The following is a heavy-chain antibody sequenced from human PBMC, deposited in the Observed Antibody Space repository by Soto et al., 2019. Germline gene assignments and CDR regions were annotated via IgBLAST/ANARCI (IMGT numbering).Heavy chain of an antibody. Sequence: PSETLSLTGPVSGGSISSYYWRWIRQPTGKGLEWIGRIYTSGSTNYNPSRKSRVTMSVDTSKNQVSPKLSSVTAADTAVYYCARDIGIAAAGIYYYYGMDFWGQGTTVTVSS. J-gene: IGHJ6*02. D-gene: IGHD6-13*01. CDR3: ARDIGIAAAGIYYYYGMDF. CDR2: IYTSGST. CDR1: GGSISSYY. V-gene: IGHV4-4*07.